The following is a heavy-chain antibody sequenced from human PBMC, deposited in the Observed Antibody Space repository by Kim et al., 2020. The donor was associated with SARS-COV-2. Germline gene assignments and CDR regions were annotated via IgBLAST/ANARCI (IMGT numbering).Heavy chain of an antibody. Sequence: SETLSLTCRVSGFSISSGNYWGWIRQPPGKGLEWIGSIFHGGSTYKNPSLKSRVTFSLDTSKNYFSLQMASVTAADTAVYYCARVVGAGGWGWFDPWGQGTLVTVAS. J-gene: IGHJ5*02. D-gene: IGHD3-10*01. CDR3: ARVVGAGGWGWFDP. V-gene: IGHV4-38-2*02. CDR2: IFHGGST. CDR1: GFSISSGNY.